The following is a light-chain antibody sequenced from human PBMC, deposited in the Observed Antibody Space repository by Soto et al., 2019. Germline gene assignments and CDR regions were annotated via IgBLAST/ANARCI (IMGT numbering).Light chain of an antibody. Sequence: EIVLTQSPATLSLSPGERATLSCRASQSARISLAWYQQKPGQAPSLLIYVASNRATGFPYRFSGSGSGTAFPLTISRLEPEDVVVFYCQHYGSPPLTFGQGTKVDI. J-gene: IGKJ1*01. CDR2: VAS. CDR3: QHYGSPPLT. V-gene: IGKV3-20*01. CDR1: QSARIS.